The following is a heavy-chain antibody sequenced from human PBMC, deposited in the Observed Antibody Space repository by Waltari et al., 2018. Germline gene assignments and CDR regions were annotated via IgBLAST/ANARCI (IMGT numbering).Heavy chain of an antibody. J-gene: IGHJ4*02. CDR2: IKQDGSTK. Sequence: EVQLVESGGDLVQPEGSLRIACAASGSSFDKYGMAWVRQAPGKGRECVANIKQDGSTKYYEASVRGRFTISRDNAKNSLYLQMNSLRAEDTAVYYCARDRGWLAHDYWGQGTLVTVSS. CDR3: ARDRGWLAHDY. CDR1: GSSFDKYG. D-gene: IGHD6-19*01. V-gene: IGHV3-7*04.